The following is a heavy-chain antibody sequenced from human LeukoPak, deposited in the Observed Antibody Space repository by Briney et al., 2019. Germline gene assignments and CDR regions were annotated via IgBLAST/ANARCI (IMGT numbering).Heavy chain of an antibody. CDR2: INYSGST. CDR1: GGSIIGSTSY. D-gene: IGHD3-22*01. CDR3: ARGYDY. J-gene: IGHJ4*02. Sequence: PSEALSLTCTVSGGSIIGSTSYWGWIRQPPGKGLDWIGIINYSGSTYYNPSRRSRVTISVDTSKNQLSLKLNSVTASDTAVYYCARGYDYWGQGTLVTVSS. V-gene: IGHV4-39*01.